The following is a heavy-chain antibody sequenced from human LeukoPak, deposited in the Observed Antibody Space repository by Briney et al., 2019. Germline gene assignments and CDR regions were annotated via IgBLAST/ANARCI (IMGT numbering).Heavy chain of an antibody. D-gene: IGHD3-3*01. CDR1: GFTFSSHS. V-gene: IGHV3-30*03. J-gene: IGHJ4*02. CDR3: ARDRAWNYFDY. Sequence: GGSLGLSCAASGFTFSSHSMNWVRQAPGKGLEWVAIISNDGSRKYYAHSVEGRFTISRDNSKNTLYLQMDSLRAEDTAVYYCARDRAWNYFDYWGQGTLVTVSS. CDR2: ISNDGSRK.